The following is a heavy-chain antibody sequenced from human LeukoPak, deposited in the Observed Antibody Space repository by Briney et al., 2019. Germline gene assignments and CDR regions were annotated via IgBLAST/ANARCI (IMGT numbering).Heavy chain of an antibody. CDR3: ARSYHTAMDY. V-gene: IGHV3-74*01. Sequence: GGSLRLSCVASGFAFRNYWMYWVRQGPGKGLVWVSRINSDGSSTSCADSVKGRFTISRDNAKNTLYLQMDSLRAEDTAVYYCARSYHTAMDYWGQGALVTVSS. D-gene: IGHD5-18*01. J-gene: IGHJ4*02. CDR2: INSDGSST. CDR1: GFAFRNYW.